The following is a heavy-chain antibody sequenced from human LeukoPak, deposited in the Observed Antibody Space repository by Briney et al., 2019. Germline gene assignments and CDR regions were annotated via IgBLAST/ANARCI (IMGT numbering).Heavy chain of an antibody. D-gene: IGHD5-18*01. CDR2: IYYSGST. J-gene: IGHJ3*02. Sequence: SETLFLTCTVSGGSISSYYWSWIRQPPGKGLEWIGYIYYSGSTNYNPSLKSRVTISVDTSKNQFPLKLSSVTAADTAVYYCARLKKDTAMVTSDAFDIWGQGTMVTVSS. CDR3: ARLKKDTAMVTSDAFDI. V-gene: IGHV4-59*08. CDR1: GGSISSYY.